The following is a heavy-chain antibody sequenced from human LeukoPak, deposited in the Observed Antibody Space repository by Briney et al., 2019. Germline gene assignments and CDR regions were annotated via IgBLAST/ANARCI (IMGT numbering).Heavy chain of an antibody. J-gene: IGHJ6*04. CDR1: GGTFSSYA. V-gene: IGHV1-69*06. CDR3: ASSSVLRYFDWLFNGMDV. Sequence: ASVNVSCKASGGTFSSYAISWVRQAPGQGLEWMGGIIPIFGTANYAQKFQGRVTITADKSTSTAYMELSSLRSEDTAVYYCASSSVLRYFDWLFNGMDVWGKGTTVTVSS. CDR2: IIPIFGTA. D-gene: IGHD3-9*01.